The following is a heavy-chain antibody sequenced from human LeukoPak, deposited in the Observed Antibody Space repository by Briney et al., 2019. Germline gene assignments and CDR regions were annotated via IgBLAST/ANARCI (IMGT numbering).Heavy chain of an antibody. D-gene: IGHD3-9*01. CDR2: IKQDESER. V-gene: IGHV3-7*01. CDR3: ARRRYGEAFDV. J-gene: IGHJ3*01. CDR1: GFSFSTYW. Sequence: PGGSLRLSCVASGFSFSTYWLSWVHQAPGKGLEWVANIKQDESERQYVDSVKGRFTISRDNAKNSLYLQMNSLTAEDTAVFYCARRRYGEAFDVWGQGTMVTVSS.